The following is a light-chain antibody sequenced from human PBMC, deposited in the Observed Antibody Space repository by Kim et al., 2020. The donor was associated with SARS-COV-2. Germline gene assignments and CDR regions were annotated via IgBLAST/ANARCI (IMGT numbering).Light chain of an antibody. CDR3: QQRTDWLWA. V-gene: IGKV3-11*01. Sequence: SFAPGDGATLSCRASQSVRYSLAWYQQKPGQAPRLVIYYTSKRAAGIPARFSGSGSGTDFTLISTLEPEDFAVYYCQQRTDWLWAFGRGTKVDIK. CDR1: QSVRYS. J-gene: IGKJ1*01. CDR2: YTS.